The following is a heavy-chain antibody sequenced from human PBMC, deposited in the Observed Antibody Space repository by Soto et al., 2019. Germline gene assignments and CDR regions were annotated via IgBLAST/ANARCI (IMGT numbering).Heavy chain of an antibody. Sequence: QMQLQESGPGLVKPSETLSLTCNVSGGSVSSVKYFWSWIRQPPGKGLEWIAYIYNNGNTNYNPSPKSRATISVDTYKNQCSLKLTSVTAAYSAVYFCARTVMPVGNLAAFDHWGQGVLVTVSS. CDR1: GGSVSSVKYF. V-gene: IGHV4-61*01. CDR2: IYNNGNT. D-gene: IGHD7-27*01. J-gene: IGHJ4*02. CDR3: ARTVMPVGNLAAFDH.